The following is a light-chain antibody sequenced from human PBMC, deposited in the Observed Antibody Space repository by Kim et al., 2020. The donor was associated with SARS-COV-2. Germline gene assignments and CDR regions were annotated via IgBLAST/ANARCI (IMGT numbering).Light chain of an antibody. CDR1: SGSIASNY. CDR2: EDN. J-gene: IGLJ2*01. CDR3: QSYDSSNPWV. V-gene: IGLV6-57*03. Sequence: TVTISCTRSSGSIASNYVQWYQQRPGSAPTTVIYEDNQRPSGVPDRFSGPIDSSSNSASLTISGLKTEDEADYYCQSYDSSNPWVFGGGTQLTVL.